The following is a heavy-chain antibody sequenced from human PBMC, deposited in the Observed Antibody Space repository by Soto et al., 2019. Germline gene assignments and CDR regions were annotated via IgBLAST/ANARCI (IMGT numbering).Heavy chain of an antibody. V-gene: IGHV1-69*04. Sequence: ASVKVSCKASGGTFSSYTISWVRQAPGQGLEWMGRIIPILGIANYAQKFQGRVTITADKSTSTAYMELSSLRSEDTAVYYCAREGAEFRYYYYYMDVWGKGTTVTVSS. D-gene: IGHD2-21*01. J-gene: IGHJ6*03. CDR1: GGTFSSYT. CDR3: AREGAEFRYYYYYMDV. CDR2: IIPILGIA.